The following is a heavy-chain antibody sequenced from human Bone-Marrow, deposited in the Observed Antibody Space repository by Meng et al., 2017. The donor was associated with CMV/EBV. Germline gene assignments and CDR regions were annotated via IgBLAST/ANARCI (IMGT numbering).Heavy chain of an antibody. CDR1: GFTFMPYN. V-gene: IGHV3-21*01. Sequence: GTSLETSCAASGFTFMPYNMKWVRQAPGKGLEWVSSISGSGQDTYYADSLRGRFTVSRDNRRKSLYLQMDALRVEDKAFYYCARDLQICCGRPGCYVCFHHGAQGTLVIVSS. CDR3: ARDLQICCGRPGCYVCFHH. CDR2: ISGSGQDT. J-gene: IGHJ4*02. D-gene: IGHD2-2*01.